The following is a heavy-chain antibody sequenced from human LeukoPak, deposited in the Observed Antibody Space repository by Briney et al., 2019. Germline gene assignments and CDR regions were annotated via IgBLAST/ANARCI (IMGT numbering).Heavy chain of an antibody. J-gene: IGHJ3*02. CDR2: IYYSGST. D-gene: IGHD3-10*01. CDR3: ARREGSGSLDAFDI. V-gene: IGHV4-39*01. Sequence: SETLSLTCTVPGGSISSSSYYWGWIRQPPGKGLEWIGSIYYSGSTYYNPSLKSRVTISVDTSKNQFSLKLSSVTAADTAVYYCARREGSGSLDAFDIWGQGTMVTVSS. CDR1: GGSISSSSYY.